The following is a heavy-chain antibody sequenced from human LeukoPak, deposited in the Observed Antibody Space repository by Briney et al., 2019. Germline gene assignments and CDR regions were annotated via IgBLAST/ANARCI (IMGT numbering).Heavy chain of an antibody. J-gene: IGHJ5*02. Sequence: SQTLSLTCTVSGGSISSGSYYWSWIRQPAGKGLEWIGRIYTSGSTNYNPSLKSRVTISVDTSKNQFSLKLSSVTAADTAVYYCARGFGVITPWGQGTLVTVSS. V-gene: IGHV4-61*02. D-gene: IGHD3-22*01. CDR1: GGSISSGSYY. CDR3: ARGFGVITP. CDR2: IYTSGST.